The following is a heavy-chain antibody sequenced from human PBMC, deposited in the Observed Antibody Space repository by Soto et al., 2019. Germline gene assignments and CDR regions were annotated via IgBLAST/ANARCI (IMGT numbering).Heavy chain of an antibody. CDR1: GFTFSDYY. CDR2: ISSSSSYT. CDR3: ARDTQQWPTDYYYGMDV. D-gene: IGHD6-19*01. V-gene: IGHV3-11*06. J-gene: IGHJ6*02. Sequence: GGSLRLSCAASGFTFSDYYISWIRQAPGKGLEWVSYISSSSSYTNYADSVKGRFTISRDNAKNSLYLQMNSLRAGDTAVYYCARDTQQWPTDYYYGMDVWGQGTTVTVSS.